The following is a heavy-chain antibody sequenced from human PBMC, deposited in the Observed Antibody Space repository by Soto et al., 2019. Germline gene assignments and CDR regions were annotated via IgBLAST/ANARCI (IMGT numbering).Heavy chain of an antibody. Sequence: GGSLRLSCAASGFTFSSYSMNWVRQAPGKGLEWVSYISSSSTIYYADSVKGRFTISRDNAKNSLYLQMNSLRDEDTAVYYCAREGGSLNWFDPWGQGTLVTVSS. D-gene: IGHD1-26*01. CDR1: GFTFSSYS. CDR3: AREGGSLNWFDP. V-gene: IGHV3-48*02. J-gene: IGHJ5*02. CDR2: ISSSSTI.